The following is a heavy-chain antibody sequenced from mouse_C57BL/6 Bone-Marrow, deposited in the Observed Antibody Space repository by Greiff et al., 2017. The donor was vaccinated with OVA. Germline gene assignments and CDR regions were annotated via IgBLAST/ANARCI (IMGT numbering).Heavy chain of an antibody. CDR1: GYAFSSYW. V-gene: IGHV1-80*01. Sequence: QVQLKQSGAELVKPGASVKISCKASGYAFSSYWMNWVKQRPGKGLEWIGQIYPGDGDTNYNGKFKGKATLTADKSSSTAYMQLSSLTSEDSAVYFCVYDYEVAYWGQGTLVTVSA. D-gene: IGHD2-4*01. CDR2: IYPGDGDT. J-gene: IGHJ3*01. CDR3: VYDYEVAY.